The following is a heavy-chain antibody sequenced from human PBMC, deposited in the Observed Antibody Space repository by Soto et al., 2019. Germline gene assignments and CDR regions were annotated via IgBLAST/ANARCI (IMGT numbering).Heavy chain of an antibody. J-gene: IGHJ6*02. Sequence: QVQLQESGPGLVKPSETLSLTCTVSGASITTYYWTWIRQPPVKGLEWIGDIYYSGSTNYNSSLKSRVTISVDTSKNQLSLKVSSVTAADTAVYFCARRRRGSYGMDVWGQGTTVTVSS. CDR1: GASITTYY. V-gene: IGHV4-59*01. D-gene: IGHD6-6*01. CDR2: IYYSGST. CDR3: ARRRRGSYGMDV.